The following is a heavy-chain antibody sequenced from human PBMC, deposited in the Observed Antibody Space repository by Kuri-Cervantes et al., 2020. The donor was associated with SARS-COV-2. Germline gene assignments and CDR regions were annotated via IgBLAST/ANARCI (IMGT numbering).Heavy chain of an antibody. Sequence: SETLSLTCTVSGGSISSYYWSWIRQPPGKGLEWIGYIYYSGSTNYNPSLKSRVTISVDTSKNQFSLKLSSVTAADTAVYYCARGVPEFVYYYYYYMDVWGKGTTVTVSS. CDR2: IYYSGST. D-gene: IGHD3-10*01. V-gene: IGHV4-59*12. J-gene: IGHJ6*03. CDR3: ARGVPEFVYYYYYYMDV. CDR1: GGSISSYY.